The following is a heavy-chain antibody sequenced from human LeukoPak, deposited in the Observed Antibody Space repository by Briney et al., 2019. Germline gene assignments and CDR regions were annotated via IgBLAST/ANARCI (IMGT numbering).Heavy chain of an antibody. CDR2: TSSSSSYI. J-gene: IGHJ4*02. Sequence: GGSLRLSCAASGFTFSSYSMNWVRQAPGKGLEWVSSTSSSSSYIYYADSVKGRFTISRDNAKNSLYLQMNSLRAEDTAVYYCARADYGDYGLHRYFDYWGQGTLVTVSS. D-gene: IGHD4-17*01. V-gene: IGHV3-21*01. CDR1: GFTFSSYS. CDR3: ARADYGDYGLHRYFDY.